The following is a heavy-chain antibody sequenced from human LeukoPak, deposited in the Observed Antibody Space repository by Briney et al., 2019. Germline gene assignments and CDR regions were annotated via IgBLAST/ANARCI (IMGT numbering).Heavy chain of an antibody. D-gene: IGHD3-22*01. V-gene: IGHV3-23*01. CDR2: ISGSGGST. CDR3: ATDFYYYDSSGYFKGDY. J-gene: IGHJ4*02. CDR1: GFTFSSYG. Sequence: GGSLRLSCAASGFTFSSYGMSWVRQAPGKGLEWVSAISGSGGSTYYADSVKGRFTISRDDSKNTLYLQMNSLRAEDTAVYYCATDFYYYDSSGYFKGDYWGQGTLVTVSS.